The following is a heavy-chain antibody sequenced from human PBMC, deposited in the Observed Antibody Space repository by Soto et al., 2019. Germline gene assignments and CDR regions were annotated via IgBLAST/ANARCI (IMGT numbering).Heavy chain of an antibody. CDR2: INHSGST. CDR1: GGSFSGYY. D-gene: IGHD3-3*01. J-gene: IGHJ5*02. CDR3: ARGEHVLRFLEWLSMTYSWFDP. Sequence: QVQLQQWGAGLLKPSETLSLTCAVYGGSFSGYYWCWIRQPPGKGLEWIGEINHSGSTNYNPSLKSRVTIAVDTSKNQFPLKLSSVTAADTAVYYCARGEHVLRFLEWLSMTYSWFDPWGQGTLVTVSS. V-gene: IGHV4-34*01.